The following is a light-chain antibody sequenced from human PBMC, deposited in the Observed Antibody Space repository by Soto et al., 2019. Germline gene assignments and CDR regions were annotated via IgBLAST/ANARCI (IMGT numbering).Light chain of an antibody. Sequence: QCVLTQPPSVSGAPGQRVTISCTGSSSNIGAGYDVHWYQQLPGTAPKLLIYGNSNRPSGVPDRFSGSKSGTSASLAITGLQAEDEADYYCQSYDSSLSSYVFGTGTKVPS. J-gene: IGLJ1*01. CDR3: QSYDSSLSSYV. CDR2: GNS. V-gene: IGLV1-40*01. CDR1: SSNIGAGYD.